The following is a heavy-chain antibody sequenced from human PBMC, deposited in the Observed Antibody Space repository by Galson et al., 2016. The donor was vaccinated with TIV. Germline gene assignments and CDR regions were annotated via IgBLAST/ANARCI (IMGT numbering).Heavy chain of an antibody. Sequence: SLRLSCAASGFHFSTYWMHWVRQVPGKGLLWVARINGDGSDRTYAESVEGRFTISRDTSGNTLYLQLKRLRAEDTALYFCARALDYFQSCAYSYRSEFYYYPRDVWGQGTTVTVSS. CDR3: ARALDYFQSCAYSYRSEFYYYPRDV. V-gene: IGHV3-74*01. CDR1: GFHFSTYW. CDR2: INGDGSDR. D-gene: IGHD2-15*01. J-gene: IGHJ6*02.